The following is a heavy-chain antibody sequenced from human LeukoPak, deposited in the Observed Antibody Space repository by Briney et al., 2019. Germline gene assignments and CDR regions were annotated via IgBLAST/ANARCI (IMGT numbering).Heavy chain of an antibody. CDR3: ARARGDYVLFDY. D-gene: IGHD4-17*01. CDR1: GGSISSGGYS. V-gene: IGHV4-30-2*01. Sequence: PSETLSLTCAVSGGSISSGGYSWSWIRQPPGKGLEWIGYIYHSGSTYYNPSLKSRVTISVDRSKNQFSLKLSSVTAADTAVYYSARARGDYVLFDYWGQGTLVTVSS. J-gene: IGHJ4*02. CDR2: IYHSGST.